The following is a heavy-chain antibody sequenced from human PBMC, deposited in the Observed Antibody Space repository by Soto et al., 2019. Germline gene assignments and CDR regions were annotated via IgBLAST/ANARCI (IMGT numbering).Heavy chain of an antibody. V-gene: IGHV3-7*03. CDR3: ARGTTSGATYFDY. CDR2: IKQDGSQK. J-gene: IGHJ4*02. Sequence: EVQLVESGGXXVQPGGSLRLSCTTSGFTFSSYWMNWVRQAPGKGLEWVGRIKQDGSQKNYVDSVKGRFTISRDNAEMSLYLLMNSLRDEDTALYYCARGTTSGATYFDYWGQGALVTVSS. CDR1: GFTFSSYW. D-gene: IGHD1-26*01.